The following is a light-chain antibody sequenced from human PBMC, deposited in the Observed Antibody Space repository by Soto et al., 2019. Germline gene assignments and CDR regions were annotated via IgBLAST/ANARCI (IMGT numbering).Light chain of an antibody. CDR3: QQYDVYSPWM. Sequence: DIQMTQSPSTLPASVGDRVTITCRASQIISNWLAWYQQKPGEAPKLLIYKASNLESGVSSRFSGSGSGTELTPTISSLQPEDSATYYCQQYDVYSPWMFGQGTKVDIK. CDR2: KAS. J-gene: IGKJ1*01. CDR1: QIISNW. V-gene: IGKV1-5*03.